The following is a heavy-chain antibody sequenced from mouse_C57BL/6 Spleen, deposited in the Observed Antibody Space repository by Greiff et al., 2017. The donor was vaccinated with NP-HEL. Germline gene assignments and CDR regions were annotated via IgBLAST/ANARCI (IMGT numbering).Heavy chain of an antibody. V-gene: IGHV5-6*01. J-gene: IGHJ3*01. CDR3: ARHESTTAVGGFAY. Sequence: EVQGVESGGDLVKPGGSLKLSCAASGFTFSSYGMSWVRQTPDKRLEWVATISSGGSYTYYPDSVKGRFTISRDNAKNTLYLQMSSLKSEDTAMYYCARHESTTAVGGFAYWGQGTLVTVSA. CDR1: GFTFSSYG. D-gene: IGHD1-2*01. CDR2: ISSGGSYT.